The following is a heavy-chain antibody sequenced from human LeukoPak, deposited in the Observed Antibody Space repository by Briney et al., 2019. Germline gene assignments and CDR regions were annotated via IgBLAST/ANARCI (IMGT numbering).Heavy chain of an antibody. J-gene: IGHJ5*02. CDR3: ARDRGDYYDSSGYYSLYNWFDP. CDR2: IIPIFGTA. D-gene: IGHD3-22*01. CDR1: GGTFSSYA. V-gene: IGHV1-69*05. Sequence: SVKVSCKASGGTFSSYAISWVRQAPGQGLEWMGGIIPIFGTANYAQKFQGRVTMTRDTSTSTVYMELSSLRSEDTAVYYCARDRGDYYDSSGYYSLYNWFDPWGQGTLVTVSS.